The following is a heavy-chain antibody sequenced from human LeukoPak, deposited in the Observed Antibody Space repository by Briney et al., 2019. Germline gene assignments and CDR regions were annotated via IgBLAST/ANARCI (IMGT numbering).Heavy chain of an antibody. CDR1: GGSISSYY. V-gene: IGHV4-59*01. Sequence: SETLSLTCNVSGGSISSYYWSWIRQPPGKGLEWIGYIYYSGSTNYNPSLKSRVTISVDTSKNQFSLKLSSVTAADTAVYYCARDKGYSSSWTHFDPWGQGTLVTVSP. D-gene: IGHD6-13*01. J-gene: IGHJ5*02. CDR2: IYYSGST. CDR3: ARDKGYSSSWTHFDP.